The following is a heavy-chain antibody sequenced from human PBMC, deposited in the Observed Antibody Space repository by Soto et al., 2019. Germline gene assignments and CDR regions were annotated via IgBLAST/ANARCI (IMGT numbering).Heavy chain of an antibody. CDR3: ARDRLASTGCPEA. Sequence: QVQLPESGPGLVKPSETLSLTCTVSGGSISPYYWSWVRQPPGKGLEWIGYISYTGSTNYNPSLKSRVTMSVDTSKNQFSLRLCSLTAADTAVYYGARDRLASTGCPEAWGQGTLVTVSS. D-gene: IGHD3-3*02. V-gene: IGHV4-59*01. CDR1: GGSISPYY. J-gene: IGHJ5*02. CDR2: ISYTGST.